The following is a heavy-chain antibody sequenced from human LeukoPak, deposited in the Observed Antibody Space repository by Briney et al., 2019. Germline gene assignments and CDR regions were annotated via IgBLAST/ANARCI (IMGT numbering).Heavy chain of an antibody. D-gene: IGHD1-1*01. CDR2: IKQDGSEI. CDR3: ARSGPPYGLDI. Sequence: GGSLRLSCAASGFTFSKHWMNWVRQAPGKGLEWVANIKQDGSEIYYVDSVKGRFTISRDNAKNSLFLQMNSLRGEDSAVYHCARSGPPYGLDIWGQGTMGTVSS. J-gene: IGHJ3*02. V-gene: IGHV3-7*04. CDR1: GFTFSKHW.